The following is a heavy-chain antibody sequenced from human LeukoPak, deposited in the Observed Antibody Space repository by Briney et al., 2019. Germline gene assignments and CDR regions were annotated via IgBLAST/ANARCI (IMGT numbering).Heavy chain of an antibody. D-gene: IGHD6-6*01. CDR3: AREGTNIAAPY. CDR2: IYHSGST. CDR1: GGSISSSNW. Sequence: SETLSLTCAVSGGSISSSNWWSWVRPPPGKGLEWIVEIYHSGSTNYNPSLKSRVTISVDKSKNQFSLKLSSVTAADTAVYYRAREGTNIAAPYWGQGTLVTVSS. V-gene: IGHV4-4*02. J-gene: IGHJ4*02.